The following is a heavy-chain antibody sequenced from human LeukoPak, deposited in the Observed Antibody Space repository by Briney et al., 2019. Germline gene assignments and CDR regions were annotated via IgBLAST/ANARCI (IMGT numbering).Heavy chain of an antibody. CDR3: ARSTAGFDF. J-gene: IGHJ4*02. CDR2: ISRSASHI. D-gene: IGHD1-1*01. V-gene: IGHV3-21*01. Sequence: PGGSLRLSCAASGFTFSGFSMTWVRQAPGKGLEWVSTISRSASHIYYADSVKGRFTISRDNAKNSLYLQMSSLRLEDTAVYYCARSTAGFDFWGQGTLVTVSA. CDR1: GFTFSGFS.